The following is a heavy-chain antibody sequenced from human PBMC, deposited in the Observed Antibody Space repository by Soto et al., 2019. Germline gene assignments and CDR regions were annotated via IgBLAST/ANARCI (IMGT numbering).Heavy chain of an antibody. J-gene: IGHJ3*02. D-gene: IGHD1-26*01. CDR2: ISSNGGST. CDR1: GFSFSSYS. CDR3: VKDRRIVGATDAFDT. Sequence: PXVFLRLSFSASGFSFSSYSMHWVRQAPGKGLEYVSAISSNGGSTYYADSVKGRFTISRDNSKNTLYLQMSSLRAEDTAVYYCVKDRRIVGATDAFDTWGQGTMVTV. V-gene: IGHV3-64D*06.